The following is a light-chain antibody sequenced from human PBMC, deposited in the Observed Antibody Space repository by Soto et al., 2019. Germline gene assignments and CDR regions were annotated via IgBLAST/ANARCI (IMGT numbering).Light chain of an antibody. Sequence: QPVLTQPPSASASLGASVTLTCTLSSGYNNYKVDWYQEGPGKGPRFVMRVGTGGIVGSKGDGIPDRSSVLGSVLDRFLTIKNFQAEDESGYHCGADRGSGSNFVYRDLGGGTKLTVL. CDR1: SGYNNYK. J-gene: IGLJ2*01. CDR2: VGTGGIVG. CDR3: GADRGSGSNFVYRD. V-gene: IGLV9-49*01.